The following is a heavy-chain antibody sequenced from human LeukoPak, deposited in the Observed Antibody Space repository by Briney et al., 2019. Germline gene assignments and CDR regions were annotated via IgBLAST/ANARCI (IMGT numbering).Heavy chain of an antibody. V-gene: IGHV1-69*05. D-gene: IGHD5-18*01. CDR2: IIPIFGTA. CDR3: ARGRYSYGLAPAYNWFDP. CDR1: GGTFSSYA. J-gene: IGHJ5*02. Sequence: SVKVSCKASGGTFSSYAISWVRQAPGQGLEWMGGIIPIFGTANYAQKFQGRVTITTDESTSTAYMELSSLRPEDTAVYYCARGRYSYGLAPAYNWFDPWGQGTLVTVSS.